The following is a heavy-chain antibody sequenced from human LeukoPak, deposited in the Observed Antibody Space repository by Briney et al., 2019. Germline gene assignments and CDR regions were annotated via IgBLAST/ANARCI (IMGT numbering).Heavy chain of an antibody. CDR3: ARENTGSYREFDY. V-gene: IGHV4-4*07. CDR1: GGSISSYY. D-gene: IGHD1-26*01. J-gene: IGHJ4*02. CDR2: IYSGGST. Sequence: SETLSLTCTVSGGSISSYYWSWIRQPAGKGLEGIGRIYSGGSTNYNPSLKSRVTMSVDSSNNQFSLKLSSVTAADTAVFYCARENTGSYREFDYWGQGTLVTVSS.